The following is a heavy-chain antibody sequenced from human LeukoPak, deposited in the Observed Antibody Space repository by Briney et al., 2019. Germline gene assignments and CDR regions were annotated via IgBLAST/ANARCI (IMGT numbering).Heavy chain of an antibody. Sequence: PGGSLRLSCAASGFGFSTYEMNWVRQAPGKGLEWISYITSSSSTIYYANSVKGRFTISRDNSKNTLYLQMNSLRAEDTAVYYCARDAGGSGSYPNWFDPWGQGTLVTVSS. J-gene: IGHJ5*02. CDR3: ARDAGGSGSYPNWFDP. V-gene: IGHV3-48*01. D-gene: IGHD3-10*01. CDR2: ITSSSSTI. CDR1: GFGFSTYE.